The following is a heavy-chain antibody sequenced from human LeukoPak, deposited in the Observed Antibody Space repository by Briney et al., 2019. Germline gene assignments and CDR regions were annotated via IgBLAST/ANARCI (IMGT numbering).Heavy chain of an antibody. Sequence: GRSLRLSCAASGFTFSSYGMHWVRQAPGKGLEWVAVISYDGSNKYYADSVKGRFTISRDNSKNTLYLQMNSLRAEDTAVYYCARWVDTAMVKDYYYYMDVWGKGTTVTVSS. CDR2: ISYDGSNK. D-gene: IGHD5-18*01. CDR3: ARWVDTAMVKDYYYYMDV. J-gene: IGHJ6*03. V-gene: IGHV3-30*03. CDR1: GFTFSSYG.